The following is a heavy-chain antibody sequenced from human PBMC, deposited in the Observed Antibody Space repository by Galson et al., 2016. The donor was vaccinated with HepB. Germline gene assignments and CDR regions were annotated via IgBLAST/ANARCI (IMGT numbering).Heavy chain of an antibody. D-gene: IGHD6-13*01. CDR3: ARAPIEVDGMRHYYYGMDV. V-gene: IGHV3-23*01. CDR1: GFTFSTYA. CDR2: ISGSGDT. J-gene: IGHJ6*02. Sequence: SLRLSCAASGFTFSTYAMSWVRQAPGKGLEWVSGISGSGDTKFADSVKGRFTISRDNSKTTLYLQMNSLRAEDTAVYYCARAPIEVDGMRHYYYGMDVWGQGTTVTVSS.